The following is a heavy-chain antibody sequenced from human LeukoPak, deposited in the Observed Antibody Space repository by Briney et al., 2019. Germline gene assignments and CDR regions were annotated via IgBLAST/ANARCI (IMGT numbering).Heavy chain of an antibody. CDR3: ALRASYANYYHYYMDV. V-gene: IGHV4-38-2*02. CDR2: IYHSGST. D-gene: IGHD1-26*01. J-gene: IGHJ6*03. CDR1: GYSISSGYY. Sequence: SETLSLTCTVSGYSISSGYYWGWIRQPPGKGLEWIGSIYHSGSTYYNPSLKSRVTISVDTSKNQFSLKLSSVTAADTAVYYCALRASYANYYHYYMDVWGKGTTVTVSS.